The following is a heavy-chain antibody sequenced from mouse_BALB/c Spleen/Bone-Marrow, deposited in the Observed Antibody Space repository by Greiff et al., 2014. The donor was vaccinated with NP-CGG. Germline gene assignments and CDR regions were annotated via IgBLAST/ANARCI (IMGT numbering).Heavy chain of an antibody. CDR1: GVSLTSYC. D-gene: IGHD1-2*01. V-gene: IGHV2-9*02. Sequence: QVQLKESGPGLVAPSQSLSITCTVSGVSLTSYCVHWVRQPPGKGLEWLGVIWADGSTNYNSALMSRLSIRKDNSKSQVFLKMNSLQTDDTAMYYCARITTATGAMDYWGQGTSVTVSS. CDR2: IWADGST. CDR3: ARITTATGAMDY. J-gene: IGHJ4*01.